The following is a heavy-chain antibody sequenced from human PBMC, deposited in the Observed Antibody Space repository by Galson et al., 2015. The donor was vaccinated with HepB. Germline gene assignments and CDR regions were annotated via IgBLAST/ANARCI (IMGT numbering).Heavy chain of an antibody. Sequence: SLRLSCAASGFTFSSYGMHWVRQAPGKGLEWVAVIWYDGSNKYYADSVKGRFTISRDNSKNTLYLQMNGLRAKDTAVYYCARGARTLEVEDWYFDLWGRGTLVTVSS. J-gene: IGHJ2*01. CDR3: ARGARTLEVEDWYFDL. CDR1: GFTFSSYG. V-gene: IGHV3-33*01. D-gene: IGHD1-1*01. CDR2: IWYDGSNK.